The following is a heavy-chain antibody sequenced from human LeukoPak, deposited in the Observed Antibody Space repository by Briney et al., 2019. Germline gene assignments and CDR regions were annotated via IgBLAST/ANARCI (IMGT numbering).Heavy chain of an antibody. CDR2: IHPSGML. CDR1: GASFNSDDQY. V-gene: IGHV4-30-4*08. CDR3: ARHKGSYSGSYYWFDP. J-gene: IGHJ5*02. D-gene: IGHD1-26*01. Sequence: PSQTLSLTCTVSGASFNSDDQYWNWIHQSPGKGLEWIGSIHPSGMLYNNPSLESRVTMSRDTSRNQFSLNLNSVTAADTAVYYCARHKGSYSGSYYWFDPWGQGTLVTVSS.